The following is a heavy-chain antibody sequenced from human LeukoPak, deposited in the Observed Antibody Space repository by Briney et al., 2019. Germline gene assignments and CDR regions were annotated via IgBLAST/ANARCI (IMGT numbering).Heavy chain of an antibody. J-gene: IGHJ4*02. V-gene: IGHV3-21*01. D-gene: IGHD3-10*01. Sequence: GGSLRLSCAASGFTVSSNYMSWVRQAPGKGLEWVSSISSSSSYIYYADSVKGRFTISRDNAKNSLYLQMNSLRAEDTVVYYCARDLSQFGEFPFDYWGQGTLVTVSS. CDR2: ISSSSSYI. CDR3: ARDLSQFGEFPFDY. CDR1: GFTVSSNY.